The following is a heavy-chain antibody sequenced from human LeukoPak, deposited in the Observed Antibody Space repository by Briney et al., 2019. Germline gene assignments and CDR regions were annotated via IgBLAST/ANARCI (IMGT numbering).Heavy chain of an antibody. V-gene: IGHV4-59*01. Sequence: PSETLSLTCTVSGGSISNYYWSWIRQPPGKGLEWIAYIYYGGSTKYNPSLKSRVSTSIDTSENQFSLRLSSVTAADTAVYYCARVGSGSYYNLDYWGQGTLVTVSS. D-gene: IGHD3-10*01. CDR2: IYYGGST. CDR3: ARVGSGSYYNLDY. CDR1: GGSISNYY. J-gene: IGHJ4*02.